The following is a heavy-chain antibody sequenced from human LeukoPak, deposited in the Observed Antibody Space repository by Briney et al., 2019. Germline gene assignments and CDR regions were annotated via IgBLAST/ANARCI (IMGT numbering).Heavy chain of an antibody. V-gene: IGHV4-4*07. J-gene: IGHJ3*02. CDR1: GGSISSYY. CDR3: APQEVNKPDAFDI. Sequence: PSETLSLTCTVSGGSISSYYWSWIRQPAGKGLEWIGRIYTSGSTNYNPSLKSRVTISVDTSKNQFSLKLSSVTAADTAVYYCAPQEVNKPDAFDIWGQGTMVTVSS. D-gene: IGHD2/OR15-2a*01. CDR2: IYTSGST.